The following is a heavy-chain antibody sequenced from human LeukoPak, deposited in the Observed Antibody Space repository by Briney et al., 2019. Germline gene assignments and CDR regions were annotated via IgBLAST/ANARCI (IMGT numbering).Heavy chain of an antibody. J-gene: IGHJ4*02. CDR2: VQSDGSGS. D-gene: IGHD1-26*01. V-gene: IGHV3-74*03. CDR3: ARAQLGTPTDY. CDR1: GFTFSSFA. Sequence: GGSLRLSCAASGFTFSSFAMYWVCQAPGKGLVWVSRVQSDGSGSMYANSVMGRFTISRDNSKNMLYLQMNSLTAEDTAVYFCARAQLGTPTDYWGQGTQVTVSS.